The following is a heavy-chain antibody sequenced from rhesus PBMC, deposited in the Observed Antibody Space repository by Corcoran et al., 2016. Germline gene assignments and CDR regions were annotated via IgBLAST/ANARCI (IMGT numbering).Heavy chain of an antibody. CDR2: ITVSGST. J-gene: IGHJ4*01. D-gene: IGHD3-34*01. Sequence: QVQLQESGPGLVKPSETLSLTCAVSGGSISSGYYYWSWNRQPPGKGLEWIGSITVSGSTSHNPSLKSRVTISRDTSKNQFSLKLSSVTAADTAVYYCARQGGGVIVWVDYWGQGVLVTVSS. CDR3: ARQGGGVIVWVDY. CDR1: GGSISSGYYY. V-gene: IGHV4-122*02.